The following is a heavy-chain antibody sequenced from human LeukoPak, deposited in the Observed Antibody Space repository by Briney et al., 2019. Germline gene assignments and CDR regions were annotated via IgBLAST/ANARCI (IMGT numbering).Heavy chain of an antibody. D-gene: IGHD6-19*01. CDR2: INHSGGT. CDR3: ARGPYSSGWYQSAEYFQH. Sequence: PSETLSLTCAVYGGSFSGYYWSWIRQPPGKGLEWIGEINHSGGTNYNPSLKSRVTISVDTSKNQFSLKLSSVTAADTAVYYCARGPYSSGWYQSAEYFQHWGQGTLVTVSS. V-gene: IGHV4-34*01. J-gene: IGHJ1*01. CDR1: GGSFSGYY.